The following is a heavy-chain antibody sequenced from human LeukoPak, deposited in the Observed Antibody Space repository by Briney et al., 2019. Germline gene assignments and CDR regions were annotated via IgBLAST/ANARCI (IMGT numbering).Heavy chain of an antibody. CDR3: ARSSWSTFDP. CDR2: IYHSGST. Sequence: PSETLSLTCTVSGYSISSGYYWGWIRPPPGKGLEWIGSIYHSGSTYYNPSLKSRVTISVDTSKNQFSLKLSSVTAADTAVYYSARSSWSTFDPWGQGTLVTVSS. CDR1: GYSISSGYY. D-gene: IGHD6-13*01. V-gene: IGHV4-38-2*02. J-gene: IGHJ5*02.